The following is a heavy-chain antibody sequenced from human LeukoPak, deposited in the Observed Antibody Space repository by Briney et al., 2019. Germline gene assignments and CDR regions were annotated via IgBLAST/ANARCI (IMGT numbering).Heavy chain of an antibody. CDR1: GFTFSIYA. D-gene: IGHD4-11*01. CDR2: ISGSDSNT. J-gene: IGHJ4*02. V-gene: IGHV3-23*01. Sequence: GGSLRPSCEASGFTFSIYAMSWVRQAPGKGLEWVSVISGSDSNTYYADSVKGRFTISRDNSKNTVYLQMNSLSAEDTAVYYCARTVRADYWGQGTLVTVSS. CDR3: ARTVRADY.